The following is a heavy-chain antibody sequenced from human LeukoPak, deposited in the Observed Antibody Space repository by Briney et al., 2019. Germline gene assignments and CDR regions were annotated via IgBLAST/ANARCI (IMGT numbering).Heavy chain of an antibody. CDR3: ARECYPGSGSYNY. D-gene: IGHD3-10*01. J-gene: IGHJ4*02. Sequence: ASVKVSCKASGGTFSSYAISWVRQAPGQGLEWMGGIIPIFGTANYAQKFQGRVTITADESTSTAYMELSSLRSEDTAVYYCARECYPGSGSYNYWGQGTLVTVSS. CDR2: IIPIFGTA. CDR1: GGTFSSYA. V-gene: IGHV1-69*13.